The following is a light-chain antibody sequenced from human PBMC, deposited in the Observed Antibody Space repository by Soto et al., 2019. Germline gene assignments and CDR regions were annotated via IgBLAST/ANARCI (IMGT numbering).Light chain of an antibody. V-gene: IGKV1-39*01. CDR1: QSIRRY. J-gene: IGKJ5*01. CDR3: QQYNNWPPN. Sequence: IQMTQSPSSLSASLGDRVTITCGASQSIRRYLNWYQQKPGKAPKLLIYAASSLQSGVPSRFSGSGSGTDFTLTVSSLQSEDIEVYFCQQYNNWPPNFGQGTRLEIK. CDR2: AAS.